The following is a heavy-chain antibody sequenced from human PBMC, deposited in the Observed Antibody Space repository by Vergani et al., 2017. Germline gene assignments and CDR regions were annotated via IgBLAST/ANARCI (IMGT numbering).Heavy chain of an antibody. CDR2: ISNDGRHT. V-gene: IGHV3-30*04. CDR1: GFTFSSYA. J-gene: IGHJ6*04. Sequence: QVQLVESGGSVVQPGRSLRLSCAASGFTFSSYAMHWVRQAPGKGLEWVAVISNDGRHTYYADSVRGRFSISRDNSKNTLYLQMNSLRTEDTANYYCRGEMDVWGKGTTVTVSS. CDR3: RGEMDV.